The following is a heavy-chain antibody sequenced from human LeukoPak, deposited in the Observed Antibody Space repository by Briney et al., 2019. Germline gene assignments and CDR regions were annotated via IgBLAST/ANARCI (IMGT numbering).Heavy chain of an antibody. CDR2: IYYSGST. Sequence: SQTLSLTCTVSGGSINSGGYYWSWIRQHPGKGLEWIGYIYYSGSTYYNPSLKSRVTISVDTSKNQFSLKLSSVTAADTAVYYCARAARGLLLPRYFDYWGQGTLVTVSS. CDR3: ARAARGLLLPRYFDY. J-gene: IGHJ4*02. CDR1: GGSINSGGYY. D-gene: IGHD3-22*01. V-gene: IGHV4-31*03.